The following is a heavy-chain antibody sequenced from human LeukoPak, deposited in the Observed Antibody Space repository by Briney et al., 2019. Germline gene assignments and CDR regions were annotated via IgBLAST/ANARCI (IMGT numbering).Heavy chain of an antibody. CDR2: TYYRSKWYN. J-gene: IGHJ5*02. CDR3: AREVYLGDRFDP. D-gene: IGHD3-10*01. Sequence: AISGDSVSSXXXXWXWXRQXPXXXXXXXGRTYYRSKWYNDYAVSVKSRITINPDTSKNQFSLQLNSVTPEDTAVYYCAREVYLGDRFDPWGQGTLVTVSS. V-gene: IGHV6-1*01. CDR1: GDSVSSXXXX.